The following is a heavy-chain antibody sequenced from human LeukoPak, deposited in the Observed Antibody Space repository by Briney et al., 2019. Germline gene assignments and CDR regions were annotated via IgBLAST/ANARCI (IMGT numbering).Heavy chain of an antibody. CDR1: GGSISSGGYS. D-gene: IGHD6-6*01. Sequence: SQTLSLTCAVSGGSISSGGYSWSWVRQPPGKGLEWIGYIYHSGSTYYNPSLKSRVTISVDRSKNQFSLKLSSVTAADTAVYYCARVRSIWYFDLWGRGTLVTVSS. CDR2: IYHSGST. J-gene: IGHJ2*01. CDR3: ARVRSIWYFDL. V-gene: IGHV4-30-2*01.